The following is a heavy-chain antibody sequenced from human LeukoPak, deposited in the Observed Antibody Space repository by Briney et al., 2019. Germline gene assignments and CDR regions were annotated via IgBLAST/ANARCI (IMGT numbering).Heavy chain of an antibody. Sequence: PGESLKISCKGSGYSFTSYWIGCVRQMPGKGLEWMGTLYPGDSDTRYSPSFQGQVTISADKSISTAYLQWSSLKASDTAKYYCARHADDCSSTSCAYAEYFQHWGQGTLVTVSS. CDR2: LYPGDSDT. CDR3: ARHADDCSSTSCAYAEYFQH. J-gene: IGHJ1*01. D-gene: IGHD2-2*01. CDR1: GYSFTSYW. V-gene: IGHV5-51*01.